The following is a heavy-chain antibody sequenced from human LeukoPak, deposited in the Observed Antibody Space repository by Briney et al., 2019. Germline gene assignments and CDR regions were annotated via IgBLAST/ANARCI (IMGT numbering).Heavy chain of an antibody. J-gene: IGHJ3*02. CDR3: AGDPNYYDSIAFDI. D-gene: IGHD3-22*01. CDR2: INHSGST. Sequence: PSETLSLTCAAYGGSFSGYYWSWIRQPPGKGLEWIGEINHSGSTNYNPSLKSRVTISVDTSKNQFSLKLSSVTAADTAVYYCAGDPNYYDSIAFDIWGQGTMVTVSS. V-gene: IGHV4-34*01. CDR1: GGSFSGYY.